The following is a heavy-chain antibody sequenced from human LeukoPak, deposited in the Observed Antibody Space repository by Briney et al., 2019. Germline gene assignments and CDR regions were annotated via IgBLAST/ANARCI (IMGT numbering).Heavy chain of an antibody. CDR2: ISAYNGDT. CDR3: ASLKNYYDSSGNLVTDAFDI. V-gene: IGHV1-18*01. D-gene: IGHD3-22*01. Sequence: VASVEVSCKASGYTFTSYGITWVRQAPGQGLEWMGWISAYNGDTNYAQKLQGRVTMTTDTSTSTAYMELRSLRSDDTAVYYCASLKNYYDSSGNLVTDAFDIWGQGTMVTVSS. J-gene: IGHJ3*02. CDR1: GYTFTSYG.